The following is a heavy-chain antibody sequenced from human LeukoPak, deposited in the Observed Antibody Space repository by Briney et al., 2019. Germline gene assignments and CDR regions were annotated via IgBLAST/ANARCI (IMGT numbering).Heavy chain of an antibody. D-gene: IGHD3-16*01. Sequence: PSETLSLTCTVSGGSISSSSYYWGWIRQPPGKGLEWIGSIYYSGSTYYNPSLKSRVTISVDTSKNQFSLKLSSVTAADTAVYYCARRVFTGDYSDYWGQGTLVTVSS. CDR1: GGSISSSSYY. CDR3: ARRVFTGDYSDY. CDR2: IYYSGST. J-gene: IGHJ4*02. V-gene: IGHV4-39*01.